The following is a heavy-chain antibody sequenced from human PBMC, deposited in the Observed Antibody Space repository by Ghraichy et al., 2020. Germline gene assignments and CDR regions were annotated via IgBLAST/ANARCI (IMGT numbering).Heavy chain of an antibody. CDR1: GYTFTSYG. CDR3: AAQLGSYGGRRGGMSFDY. J-gene: IGHJ4*02. V-gene: IGHV1-18*01. CDR2: ISAYNGDT. D-gene: IGHD3-10*01. Sequence: ASVKVSCKASGYTFTSYGISWVRQAPGQGLEWMGWISAYNGDTNYAQKLQGRVTMTTDTSTSTAYMELRSLRSDDTAVYYCAAQLGSYGGRRGGMSFDYWGQGTLVTVSS.